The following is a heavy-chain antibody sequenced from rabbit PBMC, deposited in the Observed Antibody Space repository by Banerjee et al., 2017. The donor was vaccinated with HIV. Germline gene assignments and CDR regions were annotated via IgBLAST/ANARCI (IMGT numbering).Heavy chain of an antibody. V-gene: IGHV1S40*01. D-gene: IGHD1-1*01. CDR2: IVSGSGSI. CDR1: GFTISGAYD. Sequence: SLEESGGDLVKPGTSLTLTCTASGFTISGAYDMCWVRQAPGKGLEWIGCIVSGSGSIDYASWAKGRFTISKTSSTTVTLQMTSLTAADTATYFCARGGVASTGYTYAFDPWGPGTLVTVS. J-gene: IGHJ2*01. CDR3: ARGGVASTGYTYAFDP.